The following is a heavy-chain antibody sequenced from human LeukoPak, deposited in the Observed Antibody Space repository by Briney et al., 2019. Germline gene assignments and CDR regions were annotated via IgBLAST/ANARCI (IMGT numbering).Heavy chain of an antibody. J-gene: IGHJ5*02. Sequence: SQTLSLTCAISGDSVSSNSAAWNWIRQSPSRGLEWLGRTYYRSKWYNDYAVSVKSRITINPDTSKNQFSLQLNSVTPEDTAVYYCAGDPPKIVNASCQYPSGWFDPWGQGTLVTVSS. CDR1: GDSVSSNSAA. V-gene: IGHV6-1*01. CDR3: AGDPPKIVNASCQYPSGWFDP. CDR2: TYYRSKWYN. D-gene: IGHD2-2*01.